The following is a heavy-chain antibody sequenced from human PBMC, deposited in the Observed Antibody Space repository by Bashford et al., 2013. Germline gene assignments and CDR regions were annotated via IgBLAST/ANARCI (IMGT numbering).Heavy chain of an antibody. CDR2: IKQDGTEK. D-gene: IGHD6-13*01. V-gene: IGHV3-7*01. J-gene: IGHJ4*02. CDR3: ARGGQGSSYFXVY. Sequence: VRQAPGKGLEWVANIKQDGTEKYYVDSVKGRFTISRDNAKNSLYLQMNSLTAEDTAVYFCARGGQGSSYFXVYWGQGPWSPXPQ.